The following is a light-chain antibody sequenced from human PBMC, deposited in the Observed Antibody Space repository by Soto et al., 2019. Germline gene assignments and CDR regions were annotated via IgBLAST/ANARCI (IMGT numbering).Light chain of an antibody. CDR3: QQYYSYPPT. V-gene: IGKV1-8*01. CDR2: AAS. J-gene: IGKJ2*01. CDR1: QGISSY. Sequence: AIRMTQSPSSFSASTGDRVTITCRASQGISSYLAWYQQKPGKAPKLLIYAASTLQSGVPSRCRGSGSGTDFTLTISCLQSEDFATYYCQQYYSYPPTFGQGTKLEIK.